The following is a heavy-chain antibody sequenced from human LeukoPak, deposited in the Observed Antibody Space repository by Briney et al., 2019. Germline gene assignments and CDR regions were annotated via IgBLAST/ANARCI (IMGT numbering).Heavy chain of an antibody. CDR2: IKQDGSEK. CDR3: ATSYDMGWLIGY. Sequence: PGGSLRLSCAASGFTVSSNYMSWVRQVPGQGLEWVANIKQDGSEKFYVASVKGRFTISRDNGKSSLYLQMNSLRAEDTALYYCATSYDMGWLIGYWGQGTLVTVSS. CDR1: GFTVSSNY. D-gene: IGHD3/OR15-3a*01. J-gene: IGHJ4*02. V-gene: IGHV3-7*03.